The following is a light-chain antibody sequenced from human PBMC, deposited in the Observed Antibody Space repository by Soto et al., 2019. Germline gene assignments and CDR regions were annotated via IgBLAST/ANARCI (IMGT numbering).Light chain of an antibody. CDR3: SSYTSSSGYV. V-gene: IGLV2-14*01. CDR2: DVS. J-gene: IGLJ1*01. Sequence: QSVLTQPASVSGSPGQSTTISCTGPSSDVGGYNYVSWYQQHPGKAPKLMIYDVSNRPSGVSNRFSGSKSGNTASLTISGLQAEDEADYYCSSYTSSSGYVFGTGTKVTVL. CDR1: SSDVGGYNY.